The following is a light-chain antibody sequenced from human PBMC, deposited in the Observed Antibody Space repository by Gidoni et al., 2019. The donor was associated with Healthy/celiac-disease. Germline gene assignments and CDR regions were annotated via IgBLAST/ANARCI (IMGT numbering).Light chain of an antibody. V-gene: IGKV3-15*01. CDR1: QSVSSN. J-gene: IGKJ4*01. Sequence: EIVMTHSPATLSVSPVERATLSCRASQSVSSNLAWYQQKPGQAPSLLIYGASTSVTGIPARCSGSGSGTEFTLTISSLQSEDFAVYYCQQYNNWPPPTFGGXTKVEIK. CDR3: QQYNNWPPPT. CDR2: GAS.